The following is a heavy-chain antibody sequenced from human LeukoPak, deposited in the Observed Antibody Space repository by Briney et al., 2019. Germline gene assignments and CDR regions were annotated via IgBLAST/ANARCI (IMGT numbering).Heavy chain of an antibody. Sequence: ASVKVSCKASDYTFTSYGISWVRQAPGQGLEWMGWISAYNGNTNYAQKLQGRVTMTTDTSTSTAYMELRSLRSDDTAVYYCARDGHCSSTSCYPYYYYGMDVWGQGTTVTVSS. D-gene: IGHD2-2*01. CDR1: DYTFTSYG. J-gene: IGHJ6*02. CDR3: ARDGHCSSTSCYPYYYYGMDV. V-gene: IGHV1-18*01. CDR2: ISAYNGNT.